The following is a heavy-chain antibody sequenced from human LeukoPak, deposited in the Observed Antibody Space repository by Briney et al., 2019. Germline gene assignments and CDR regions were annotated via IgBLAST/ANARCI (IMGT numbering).Heavy chain of an antibody. CDR3: TTLRPWIQPR. J-gene: IGHJ3*01. CDR1: GFTFSTYW. V-gene: IGHV3-7*03. D-gene: IGHD5-18*01. CDR2: INQDGSQK. Sequence: GGSLRLSCATSGFTFSTYWMSWVRQAPGKGLEWVANINQDGSQKQYVDSVKGRFTISRDNAKNSLYLQMNSLRAEDTAVYYCTTLRPWIQPRWGQGTMVTVSS.